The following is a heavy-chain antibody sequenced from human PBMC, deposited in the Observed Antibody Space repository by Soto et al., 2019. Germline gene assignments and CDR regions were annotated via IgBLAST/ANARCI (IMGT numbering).Heavy chain of an antibody. Sequence: QLQLQESGPGLVKPSETLSLTCTVSGGSITNSGYYWGWVRQPPGKGLEWIGSIFYSGSTHYKPSLQSRVTISEDTSKNQFSQKLSSVTAADTSVYYCARTPDSSRYYFDYWGQGTLFTVSS. CDR2: IFYSGST. D-gene: IGHD3-22*01. V-gene: IGHV4-39*01. CDR3: ARTPDSSRYYFDY. CDR1: GGSITNSGYY. J-gene: IGHJ4*02.